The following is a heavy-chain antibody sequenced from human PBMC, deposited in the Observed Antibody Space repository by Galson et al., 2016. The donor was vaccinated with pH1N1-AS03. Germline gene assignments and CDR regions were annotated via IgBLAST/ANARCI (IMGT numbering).Heavy chain of an antibody. CDR3: ARAGTLLHYFDY. J-gene: IGHJ4*02. CDR1: GYVFGSYR. Sequence: SVKVPCKASGYVFGSYRISWVRQAPGQGLEWMGRITPVFGTTNYAQKFQDRVSITADKSTSTAYMELSSLRSEDTAVYYCARAGTLLHYFDYWGQGTLVTVSS. CDR2: ITPVFGTT. V-gene: IGHV1-69*06. D-gene: IGHD2/OR15-2a*01.